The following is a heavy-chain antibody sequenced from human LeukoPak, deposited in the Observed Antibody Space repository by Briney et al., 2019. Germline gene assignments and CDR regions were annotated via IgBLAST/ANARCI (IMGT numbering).Heavy chain of an antibody. CDR3: ARVGGATAIIGNYGMDV. V-gene: IGHV4-34*01. Sequence: SETLSLTCAVYGGSFSGYYWSWIRQPPGKGLEWIGEINHSGSTNYNPSLKSRVTISVDTSKNQFSLKLSSVTAADTAVYYCARVGGATAIIGNYGMDVWGQGTTVTVSS. J-gene: IGHJ6*02. CDR1: GGSFSGYY. CDR2: INHSGST. D-gene: IGHD2-2*02.